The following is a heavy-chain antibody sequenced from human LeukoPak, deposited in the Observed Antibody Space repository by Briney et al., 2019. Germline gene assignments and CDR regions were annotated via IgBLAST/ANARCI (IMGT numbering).Heavy chain of an antibody. V-gene: IGHV3-23*01. J-gene: IGHJ4*02. Sequence: GGSLRLSCAASGFTFSSYAMSWARQAPGKGLEWVSAISGSGGSTYYADSVKGRFTISRDNSKNTLYLQMNSLRAEDTAVYYCARGGYCSSTSCYATVPVDYWGQGTLVTVSS. CDR3: ARGGYCSSTSCYATVPVDY. CDR2: ISGSGGST. D-gene: IGHD2-2*01. CDR1: GFTFSSYA.